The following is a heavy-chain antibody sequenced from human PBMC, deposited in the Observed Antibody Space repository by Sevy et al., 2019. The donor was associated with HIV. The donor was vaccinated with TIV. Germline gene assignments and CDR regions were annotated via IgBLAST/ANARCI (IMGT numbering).Heavy chain of an antibody. V-gene: IGHV4-34*01. CDR2: INHSGST. CDR1: GGSFSGYY. CDR3: ARRVRKNWFDP. J-gene: IGHJ5*02. Sequence: SETLSLTCAVYGGSFSGYYWSWIRQPPGKGLEWIGEINHSGSTNYNPSLKSRVTISVDTSKNQFSLKLSSVTAADTAVYHCARRVRKNWFDPRGQGTLVTVSS.